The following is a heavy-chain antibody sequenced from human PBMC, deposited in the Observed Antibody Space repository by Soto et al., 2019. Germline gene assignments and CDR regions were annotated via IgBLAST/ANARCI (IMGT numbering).Heavy chain of an antibody. CDR1: GDSVSSNSSA. CDR3: AREGVNYDILTGYHYFDY. Sequence: SQTLSVTCAISGDSVSSNSSAWNWIRQSPSRGLEWLGRTYYRSKWYNDYAVSVKSRITINPDTSKNQFSLQLNSVTPEDTAVYYCAREGVNYDILTGYHYFDYWGQGTLVTVSS. CDR2: TYYRSKWYN. J-gene: IGHJ4*02. D-gene: IGHD3-9*01. V-gene: IGHV6-1*01.